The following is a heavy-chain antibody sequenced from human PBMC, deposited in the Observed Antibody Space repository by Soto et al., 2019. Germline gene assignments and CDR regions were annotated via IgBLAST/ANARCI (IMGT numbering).Heavy chain of an antibody. Sequence: EVQLVESGGGLVQPGGSLKLSCAASGFTFSGSAMHWVRQASGKGLEWVGRIRSKANSYATAYAASVKGRFTISRDDSMNTAYLQMNSLKTEDTAVYYCTRQERYKLWFGEASGPESDYWGQGTLVTVSS. J-gene: IGHJ4*02. D-gene: IGHD3-10*01. CDR2: IRSKANSYAT. CDR3: TRQERYKLWFGEASGPESDY. V-gene: IGHV3-73*01. CDR1: GFTFSGSA.